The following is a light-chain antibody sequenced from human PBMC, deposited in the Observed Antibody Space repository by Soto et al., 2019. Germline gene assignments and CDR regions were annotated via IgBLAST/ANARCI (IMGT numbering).Light chain of an antibody. CDR2: GAS. V-gene: IGKV3-11*01. CDR1: QSVHNF. Sequence: EIVMTQSPATLSVSPGERAALSCKASQSVHNFLAWYQQKPGQAPRLLIYGASNRADGIPGRFSGSGSWTNYTLTINSLEPEDFSVYYCQQRSNWPPITFGQGTRLEIK. CDR3: QQRSNWPPIT. J-gene: IGKJ5*01.